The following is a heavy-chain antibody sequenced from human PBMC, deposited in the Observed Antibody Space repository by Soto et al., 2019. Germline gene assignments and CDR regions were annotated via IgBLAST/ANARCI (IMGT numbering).Heavy chain of an antibody. D-gene: IGHD3-16*01. CDR1: GGSISSYY. CDR3: ARVLFGSNCWFDP. V-gene: IGHV4-59*01. J-gene: IGHJ5*02. Sequence: QVQLQESGPGLVKPSETLSLTCTVSGGSISSYYWSWIRQPPGKGLEWIGYIYYSGSTNYNPSLKSLVTISVDTSKNQFSLKLSSVTAADTAVYYCARVLFGSNCWFDPWGQGTLVTVSS. CDR2: IYYSGST.